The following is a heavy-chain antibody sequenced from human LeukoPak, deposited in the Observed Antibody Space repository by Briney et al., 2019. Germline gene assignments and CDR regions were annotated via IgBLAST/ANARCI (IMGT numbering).Heavy chain of an antibody. J-gene: IGHJ4*02. V-gene: IGHV2-70*17. D-gene: IGHD3-22*01. CDR3: ARIFDNYDTSGHNFIFDS. CDR2: IDWVDDK. CDR1: GFSLTTHGMC. Sequence: SGPTLVKPTQTLTLTCTFSGFSLTTHGMCVSWIRQPPGKALEWLARIDWVDDKFYSKSLKTRLTISKDTSKNQVVLTMTNMDPVDTATYFCARIFDNYDTSGHNFIFDSWGQGTLVTVSS.